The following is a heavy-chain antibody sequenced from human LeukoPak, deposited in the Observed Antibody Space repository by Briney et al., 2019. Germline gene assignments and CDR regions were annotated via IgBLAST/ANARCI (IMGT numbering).Heavy chain of an antibody. CDR3: ARGGLVVPAAIRYNWFDP. Sequence: SETLSLTCTVSGGSISSYYWSWIRQPPGKGLEWIGYIYYSGSTNYNPSLKSRVTISVDTSKNQFSLKLSSVTAADTAVYYCARGGLVVPAAIRYNWFDPWGQGTLVTVSS. D-gene: IGHD2-2*01. V-gene: IGHV4-59*01. CDR1: GGSISSYY. J-gene: IGHJ5*02. CDR2: IYYSGST.